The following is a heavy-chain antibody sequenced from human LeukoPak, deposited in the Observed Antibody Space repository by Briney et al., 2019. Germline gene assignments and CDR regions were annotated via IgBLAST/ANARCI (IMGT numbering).Heavy chain of an antibody. CDR1: GGSISSYY. CDR2: IYYNGST. J-gene: IGHJ5*02. V-gene: IGHV4-59*01. Sequence: PSETLSLTCTVSGGSISSYYWSWIRQPPGKGLEWIGYIYYNGSTNYNPSLKSRVTISVDTSKNQFSLKLSSVTAADTAVYYCARDGGRYYDSSEGWFDPWGQGTLVTVSS. CDR3: ARDGGRYYDSSEGWFDP. D-gene: IGHD3-22*01.